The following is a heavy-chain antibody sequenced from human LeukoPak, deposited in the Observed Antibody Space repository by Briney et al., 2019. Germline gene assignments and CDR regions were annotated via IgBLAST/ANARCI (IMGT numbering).Heavy chain of an antibody. J-gene: IGHJ6*02. D-gene: IGHD4-23*01. Sequence: PGGSLRLSCAASGFTFSDYYMSWIRQAPGKGLEWVSYIGSSSSYTNYADSVKGRFTISGDNAKNSLYLQMNSLRAEDTAVYYCARVGWYGGNSDDVIVFDYGMDVWGQGTTVTVSS. CDR1: GFTFSDYY. V-gene: IGHV3-11*05. CDR3: ARVGWYGGNSDDVIVFDYGMDV. CDR2: IGSSSSYT.